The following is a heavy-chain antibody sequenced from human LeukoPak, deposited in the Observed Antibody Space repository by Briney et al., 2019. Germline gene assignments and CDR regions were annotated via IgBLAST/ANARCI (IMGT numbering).Heavy chain of an antibody. Sequence: GESLKISCKGSGYSFTSYWIGWVRQMPGKGLEWMGIIYPGDSDTRYSPSVQGQVTISADRSVSTAFLQWSSLKASDTAMYYCARQRSFYGSGSYCDYWGQGTLVTVSS. V-gene: IGHV5-51*01. CDR1: GYSFTSYW. J-gene: IGHJ4*02. CDR2: IYPGDSDT. CDR3: ARQRSFYGSGSYCDY. D-gene: IGHD3-10*01.